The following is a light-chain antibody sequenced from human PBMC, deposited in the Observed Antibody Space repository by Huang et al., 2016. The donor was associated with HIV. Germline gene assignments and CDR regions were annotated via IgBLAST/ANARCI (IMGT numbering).Light chain of an antibody. CDR1: QTVGSK. CDR3: QQYNNWPPWT. J-gene: IGKJ1*01. Sequence: EIVMTQSPATLSVSPGEGATLSCRASQTVGSKLAWYQQKPGQAPRLLIFGASTRATGIPARFSGSGSGTDFTLTISNLQSEDVAVYYCQQYNNWPPWTFGQGTKVEI. V-gene: IGKV3-15*01. CDR2: GAS.